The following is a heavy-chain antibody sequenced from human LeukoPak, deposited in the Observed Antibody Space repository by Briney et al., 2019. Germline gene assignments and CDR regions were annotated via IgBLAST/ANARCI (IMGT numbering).Heavy chain of an antibody. Sequence: SEALSLTCTVSGASTRVYHWSWIRQPPGKGLERIGYIHYTGGAIYSPSLKSRVTMSVDTSKNQFSLNLNSVTAADTAVYYCARTTTDALDIWGQGTMVTVSS. V-gene: IGHV4-59*01. D-gene: IGHD1-1*01. CDR2: IHYTGGA. CDR1: GASTRVYH. J-gene: IGHJ3*02. CDR3: ARTTTDALDI.